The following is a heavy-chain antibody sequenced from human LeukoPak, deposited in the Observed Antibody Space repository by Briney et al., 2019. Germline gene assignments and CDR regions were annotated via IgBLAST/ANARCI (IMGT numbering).Heavy chain of an antibody. CDR1: GFTFSTSW. CDR3: ARETENLQTYYDILTGYYSGVSYYYMDV. V-gene: IGHV3-7*01. D-gene: IGHD3-9*01. CDR2: IKQDGSQE. J-gene: IGHJ6*03. Sequence: GGSLRLSCAASGFTFSTSWMTWVRQAPGKGLEWVANIKQDGSQEYYVDSVKGRFTISRDNAKNSLYLQMNSLRAEDTAVYYCARETENLQTYYDILTGYYSGVSYYYMDVWGKGTTVTVSS.